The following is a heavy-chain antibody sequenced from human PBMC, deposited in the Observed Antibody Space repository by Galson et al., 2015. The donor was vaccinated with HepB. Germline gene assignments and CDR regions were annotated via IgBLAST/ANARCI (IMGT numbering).Heavy chain of an antibody. Sequence: SLRLSCAASGFTFSSYWMSWVRQGPGRGLEWVANIKQDGSEKNYVGSVKGRFAISRDNAETSLYLHMNSLRDEDTAVYYCATDADWKYVEYWGQGTLVTVSS. J-gene: IGHJ1*01. V-gene: IGHV3-7*01. CDR1: GFTFSSYW. CDR3: ATDADWKYVEY. CDR2: IKQDGSEK. D-gene: IGHD1-7*01.